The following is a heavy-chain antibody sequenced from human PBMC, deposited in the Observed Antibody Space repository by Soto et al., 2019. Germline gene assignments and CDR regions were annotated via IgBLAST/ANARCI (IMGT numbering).Heavy chain of an antibody. D-gene: IGHD3-16*01. Sequence: QITLKESGPTLVKPTQTLTLTCTFSGFSLTTRGVGVGWIRQPPGKALECLALIYWDDDKRYSPSLQSRLSITKDTSKNQVVLTMTNVDPVDTATYYCAHIPNYYQYDWFDPWSQGTLVSVSS. CDR1: GFSLTTRGVG. V-gene: IGHV2-5*02. CDR2: IYWDDDK. CDR3: AHIPNYYQYDWFDP. J-gene: IGHJ5*02.